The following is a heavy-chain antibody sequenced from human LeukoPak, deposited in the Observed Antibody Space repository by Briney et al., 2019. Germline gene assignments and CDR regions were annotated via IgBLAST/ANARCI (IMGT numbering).Heavy chain of an antibody. J-gene: IGHJ4*02. D-gene: IGHD3-10*01. CDR2: ISYDGSNK. V-gene: IGHV3-30*03. CDR1: GFTFSSYG. Sequence: GGSLRLSCAASGFTFSSYGMHWVRQAPGKGLEWVAVISYDGSNKYYADSVKGRFTISRDNAKNSLYLQMSSLRAEDTAVYYCARGGAGYSGSYSRFDYWGQGTLVTVSS. CDR3: ARGGAGYSGSYSRFDY.